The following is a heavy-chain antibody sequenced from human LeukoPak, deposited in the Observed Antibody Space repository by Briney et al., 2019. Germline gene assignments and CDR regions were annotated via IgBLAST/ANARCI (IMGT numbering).Heavy chain of an antibody. J-gene: IGHJ4*02. CDR3: ARGCSGWYASGY. CDR1: GFTFSSYS. CDR2: ISSSSSYI. D-gene: IGHD6-19*01. V-gene: IGHV3-21*01. Sequence: GGSLRLSCAASGFTFSSYSMNWVRQAPGKGLEWVSSISSSSSYIYYADSVKGRFTVSRDNAKNSLYLQMNSLRAEDTAVYYCARGCSGWYASGYWGQGTLVTVSS.